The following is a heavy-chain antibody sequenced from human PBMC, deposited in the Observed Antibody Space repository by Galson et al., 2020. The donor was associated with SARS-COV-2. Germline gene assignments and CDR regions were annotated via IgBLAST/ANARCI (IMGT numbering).Heavy chain of an antibody. D-gene: IGHD3-22*01. J-gene: IGHJ6*02. CDR3: ARDYDSSGYYYYYGMDV. CDR1: DGSISSSSYY. CDR2: IYYSGST. V-gene: IGHV4-39*02. Sequence: SETLSLTCTVSDGSISSSSYYWGWIRQPPGKGLEWIGSIYYSGSTYYNPSLKSRVTISVDTSKNQFSLKLSSVTAADTAVYYCARDYDSSGYYYYYGMDVWGQGTTVTVSS.